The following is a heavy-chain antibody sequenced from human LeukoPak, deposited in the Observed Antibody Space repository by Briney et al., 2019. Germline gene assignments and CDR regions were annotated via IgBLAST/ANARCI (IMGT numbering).Heavy chain of an antibody. D-gene: IGHD5-18*01. J-gene: IGHJ6*03. CDR2: ISSSSSYI. Sequence: PGGSLRLSCAASGFTFSSYSMNWVRQAPGKGLEWVSSISSSSSYIYYADSVKGRFTISRDNAKNSLYLQMNSLRAEDTAVYYCARDGNTAMVDFYYYMDVWGKGTTVTVSS. CDR3: ARDGNTAMVDFYYYMDV. CDR1: GFTFSSYS. V-gene: IGHV3-21*01.